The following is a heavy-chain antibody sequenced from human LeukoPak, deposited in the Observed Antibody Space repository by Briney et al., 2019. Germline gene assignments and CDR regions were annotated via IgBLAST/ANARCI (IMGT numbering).Heavy chain of an antibody. J-gene: IGHJ4*02. Sequence: GGSLRLSCAASGFTFSSYAMSWVRQAPGKGLEWVSAISGTDGSTHYADSVKGRFTISRDSSSKRLYLQMNSLRAEDTAIYYCAKDVAATISSGGYYFDLWGQGTLVTVSS. V-gene: IGHV3-23*01. D-gene: IGHD5-12*01. CDR2: ISGTDGST. CDR1: GFTFSSYA. CDR3: AKDVAATISSGGYYFDL.